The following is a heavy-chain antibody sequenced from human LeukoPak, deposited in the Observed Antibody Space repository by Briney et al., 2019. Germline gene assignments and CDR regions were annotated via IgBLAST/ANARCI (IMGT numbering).Heavy chain of an antibody. CDR1: GFTFSDYY. CDR3: ARVMGNYATDY. D-gene: IGHD1-7*01. J-gene: IGHJ4*02. Sequence: GGSRRLSCAASGFTFSDYYMSWIRRAPGKGLEWVSYISSGDNTIYYADSVKGRFTMSRDNAKNSLYLQMNSLRAEDTAVYYCARVMGNYATDYWGQGTLVTVSS. V-gene: IGHV3-11*04. CDR2: ISSGDNTI.